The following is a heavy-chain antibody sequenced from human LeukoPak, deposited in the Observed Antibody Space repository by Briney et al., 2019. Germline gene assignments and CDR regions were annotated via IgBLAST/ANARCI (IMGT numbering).Heavy chain of an antibody. V-gene: IGHV3-30-3*01. J-gene: IGHJ4*02. CDR3: ATKVAGTSHFSY. CDR1: GFTFSSYA. D-gene: IGHD6-19*01. Sequence: GGSLRLSCAASGFTFSSYAMHWVRQAPGKGLEWVAVISYDGSNKYYADSVKGRFTISRDNSKNTLYLQMHSLSAEDTAVYYCATKVAGTSHFSYWGQGTRVTVSS. CDR2: ISYDGSNK.